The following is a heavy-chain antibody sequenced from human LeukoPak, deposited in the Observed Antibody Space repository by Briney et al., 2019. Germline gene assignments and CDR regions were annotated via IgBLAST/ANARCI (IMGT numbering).Heavy chain of an antibody. CDR2: IKSKTDGGTT. CDR3: ARDREYSSSFYYYYGMDV. D-gene: IGHD6-6*01. V-gene: IGHV3-15*01. CDR1: GFTFSNAW. J-gene: IGHJ6*02. Sequence: GGSLRLSCAASGFTFSNAWMNWVRQAPGKGLEWVGRIKSKTDGGTTDYAAPVKGRFTISRDDSKNTLYLQMNSLKTEDTAVYYCARDREYSSSFYYYYGMDVWGQGTTVTVSS.